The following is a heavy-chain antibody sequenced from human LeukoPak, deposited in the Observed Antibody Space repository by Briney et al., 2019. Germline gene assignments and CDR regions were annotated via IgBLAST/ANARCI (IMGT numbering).Heavy chain of an antibody. CDR2: INSGGSST. V-gene: IGHV3-74*01. CDR1: GFTFSSYW. D-gene: IGHD3-9*01. CDR3: ARELPANYDILTGYYGWVDFDY. J-gene: IGHJ4*02. Sequence: GGSLRLSCAASGFTFSSYWMHWVRQAPGKGLVWVSRINSGGSSTSYADSVKGRFTISRDNAKNTLYLQMNSLRAEDTAVYYCARELPANYDILTGYYGWVDFDYWGQGTLVTVSS.